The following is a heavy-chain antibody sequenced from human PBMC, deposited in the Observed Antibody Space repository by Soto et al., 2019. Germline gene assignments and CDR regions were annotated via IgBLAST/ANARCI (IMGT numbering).Heavy chain of an antibody. CDR1: GGSISSGDYY. V-gene: IGHV4-30-4*01. CDR3: ARGHSAFDYYYYGMDV. CDR2: IYYSGST. Sequence: PSETLSLTCTVSGGSISSGDYYWSWIRQPPGKGLEWIGYIYYSGSTYYNPSLKSRVTISVDTSKNQFSLKLSSVTAADTAVYYCARGHSAFDYYYYGMDVWGQGTTVTVSS. J-gene: IGHJ6*02. D-gene: IGHD3-3*02.